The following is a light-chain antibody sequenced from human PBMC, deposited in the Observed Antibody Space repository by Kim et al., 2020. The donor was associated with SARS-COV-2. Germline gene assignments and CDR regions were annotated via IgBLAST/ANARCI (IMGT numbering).Light chain of an antibody. CDR1: DSINSW. V-gene: IGKV1-5*01. CDR3: QQYDSHSHT. Sequence: ASVGDRVTITCRASDSINSWLAWYQQKPGKGPKLLIYEATSLERGVPSRFSGSESGTEFTLTISSLQPDDFATYYCQQYDSHSHTFGQGTKVDIK. CDR2: EAT. J-gene: IGKJ1*01.